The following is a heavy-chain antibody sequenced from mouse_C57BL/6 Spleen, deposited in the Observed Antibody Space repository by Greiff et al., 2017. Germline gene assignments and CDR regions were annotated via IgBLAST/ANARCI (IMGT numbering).Heavy chain of an antibody. V-gene: IGHV2-5*01. Sequence: VQLQQSGPGLVQPSQSLSITCTVSGFSLTSYGVHWVRQSPGKGLEWLGVIWRGGSTDYNAAFMSRLSITKDNSKSQVFFKMNSLQADDTAIYYCAKRGIYGNYDAMDYWGQGTSVTVSS. CDR3: AKRGIYGNYDAMDY. CDR2: IWRGGST. J-gene: IGHJ4*01. CDR1: GFSLTSYG. D-gene: IGHD2-1*01.